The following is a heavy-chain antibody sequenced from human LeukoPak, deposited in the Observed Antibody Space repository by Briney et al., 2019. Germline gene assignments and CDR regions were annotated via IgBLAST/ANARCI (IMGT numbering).Heavy chain of an antibody. D-gene: IGHD6-13*01. Sequence: ASVKVSCKASGGTFSSYSMNWVRQAPGKGLEWVSSISSSSSYIYYADSVKGRFTISRDNAKNSLYLQMNSLRAEDTAVYYCAKDHDSSSWYYFDYWGQGTLVTVSS. CDR3: AKDHDSSSWYYFDY. V-gene: IGHV3-21*01. J-gene: IGHJ4*02. CDR2: ISSSSSYI. CDR1: GGTFSSYS.